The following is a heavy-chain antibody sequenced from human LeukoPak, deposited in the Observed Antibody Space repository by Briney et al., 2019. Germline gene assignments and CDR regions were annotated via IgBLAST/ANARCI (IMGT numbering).Heavy chain of an antibody. CDR3: ARDGSDHGDHECYYGMDV. V-gene: IGHV3-11*06. CDR1: GFTFSDYY. CDR2: ISSSSSYI. Sequence: PVGSLRLSCAASGFTFSDYYMSWIRQAPGQGLEWVSYISSSSSYIYYADSVKGRFTISRDNAKNSLYLQMNSLRAEDTAVYYCARDGSDHGDHECYYGMDVWGQGTTVTVSS. D-gene: IGHD4-17*01. J-gene: IGHJ6*02.